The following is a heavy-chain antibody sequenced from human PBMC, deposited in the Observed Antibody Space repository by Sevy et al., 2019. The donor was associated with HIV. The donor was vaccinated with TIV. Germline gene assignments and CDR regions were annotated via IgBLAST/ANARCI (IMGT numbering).Heavy chain of an antibody. CDR2: IRYDGSYK. Sequence: GGSLRLSCAASGSTFSNYDMHWVRQAPGKGLEWVAFIRYDGSYKYYADSVKGRFTISRDNSKNTLYVQMNSLRAEDTVIYYCATEVYSSTWYNDAFGIWGQGTMVTVSS. D-gene: IGHD6-13*01. CDR3: ATEVYSSTWYNDAFGI. V-gene: IGHV3-30*02. J-gene: IGHJ3*02. CDR1: GSTFSNYD.